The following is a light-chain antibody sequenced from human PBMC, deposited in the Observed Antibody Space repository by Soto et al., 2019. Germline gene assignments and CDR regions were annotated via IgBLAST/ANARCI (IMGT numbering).Light chain of an antibody. J-gene: IGKJ2*01. Sequence: EVVVTQSPDTLSLSPGEGATLSCRTAQSVSSNFLAWYQQKPGQAPRLLIYGTSSRATGIPDRFSRSGSGTDFTLTISRLEPEDFAVYYCQQYGSSPLYAFGQGTKLEIK. CDR3: QQYGSSPLYA. CDR1: QSVSSNF. V-gene: IGKV3-20*01. CDR2: GTS.